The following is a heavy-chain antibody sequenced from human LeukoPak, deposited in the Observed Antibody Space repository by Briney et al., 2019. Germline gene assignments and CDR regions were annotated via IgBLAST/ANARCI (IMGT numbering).Heavy chain of an antibody. CDR3: ASSRIVGNRRRVFPIDY. J-gene: IGHJ4*02. V-gene: IGHV1-18*01. Sequence: ASVKVSCKASGYTFTSYGISWVRQAPGPGLEWMGWISAYNGNTNYAQKLQGRVTLTTDTSTSTAYMELRSLRSDDTAVYYCASSRIVGNRRRVFPIDYWGQGTLVTVSS. D-gene: IGHD1-26*01. CDR1: GYTFTSYG. CDR2: ISAYNGNT.